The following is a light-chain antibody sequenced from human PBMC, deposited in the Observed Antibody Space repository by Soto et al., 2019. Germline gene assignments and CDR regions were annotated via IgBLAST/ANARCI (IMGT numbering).Light chain of an antibody. J-gene: IGKJ1*01. V-gene: IGKV1-27*01. Sequence: DIRMTQSPPSLSASVGDKVTITCRASQGIKNFLAWYHQKPGDIRKLLMYDASTLQSGASSRFSGSGSGTVFTLTINSLQPEDVGSYYCQRYDSVPRTFGQGTKVEVK. CDR3: QRYDSVPRT. CDR1: QGIKNF. CDR2: DAS.